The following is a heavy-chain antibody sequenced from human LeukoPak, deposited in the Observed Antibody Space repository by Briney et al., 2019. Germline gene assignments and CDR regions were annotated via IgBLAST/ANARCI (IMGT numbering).Heavy chain of an antibody. CDR2: IRSSSET. V-gene: IGHV3-48*01. CDR3: AKEYDSGGYGAYFDY. D-gene: IGHD3-10*01. CDR1: GFIFSQYS. Sequence: PGGSLRLSCAASGFIFSQYSMNWVRQAPGKGLEWVSHIRSSSETFYADSVKGRFTLSRDNSRNTLDLQMNSLGPEDTAVYYCAKEYDSGGYGAYFDYWGQGTLVTVSS. J-gene: IGHJ4*02.